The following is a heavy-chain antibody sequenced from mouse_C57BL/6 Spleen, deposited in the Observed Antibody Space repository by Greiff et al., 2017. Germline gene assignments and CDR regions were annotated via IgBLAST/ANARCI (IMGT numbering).Heavy chain of an antibody. V-gene: IGHV1-82*01. D-gene: IGHD1-1*01. CDR1: GYAFSSSW. CDR2: IYPGDGAT. CDR3: ARGETPTVVASNDMDY. J-gene: IGHJ4*01. Sequence: QVQLQQSGPELVKPGASVKISCKASGYAFSSSWLNWVKQRPGTGLEWIGRIYPGDGATNYNGKFKGKATLTADKSSSTAYMQLSSLTSEDSAVYFCARGETPTVVASNDMDYWGQGTPVTVSS.